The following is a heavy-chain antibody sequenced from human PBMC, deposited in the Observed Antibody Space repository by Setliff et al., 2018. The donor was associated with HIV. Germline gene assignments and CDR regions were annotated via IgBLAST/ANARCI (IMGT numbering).Heavy chain of an antibody. D-gene: IGHD3-10*01. CDR1: GYIFTDYY. Sequence: VKVSCKSSGYIFTDYYTHWVQQAPGEGLEWMGRVDPQDGETKYAEKFQGRVTITADTSTGTSVMELSSLKSEDTAVYYCATSGTYYYGSGTYHASAFWGQGTLVTVS. CDR2: VDPQDGET. CDR3: ATSGTYYYGSGTYHASAF. V-gene: IGHV1-69-2*01. J-gene: IGHJ4*02.